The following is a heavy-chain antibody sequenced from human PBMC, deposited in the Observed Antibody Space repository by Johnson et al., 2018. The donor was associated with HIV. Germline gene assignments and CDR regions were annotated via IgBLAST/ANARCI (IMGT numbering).Heavy chain of an antibody. D-gene: IGHD2-21*01. J-gene: IGHJ3*02. CDR2: IYSGGST. CDR3: AGEVHIVVVSSFRWAFDI. Sequence: QVQLVESGGGLVQPGGSLRLSCAASGFTFSSYAMHWVRQAPGKGLEWVSVIYSGGSTYYADSVKGRFTISRDNSKKTPYLQMNSLRAEDTALYYCAGEVHIVVVSSFRWAFDIWGQETLVTVSS. V-gene: IGHV3-NL1*01. CDR1: GFTFSSYA.